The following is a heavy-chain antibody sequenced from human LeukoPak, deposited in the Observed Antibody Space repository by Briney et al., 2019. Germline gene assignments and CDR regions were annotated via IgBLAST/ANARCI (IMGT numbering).Heavy chain of an antibody. CDR3: VQDTSSWP. CDR1: GFTFSNSW. V-gene: IGHV3-74*01. Sequence: PGGSLRLSCAASGFTFSNSWMHWVRQAPGKGLVWVSRITSDGSTTYADSVKGRFTISRDNAKNTLYLQMNSLRVEDTAVYYCVQDTSSWPWGQGTLVTVSS. D-gene: IGHD2-2*01. J-gene: IGHJ5*02. CDR2: ITSDGST.